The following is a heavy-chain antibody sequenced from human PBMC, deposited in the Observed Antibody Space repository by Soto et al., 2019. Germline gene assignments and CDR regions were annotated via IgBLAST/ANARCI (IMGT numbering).Heavy chain of an antibody. CDR1: GGTFSSYA. D-gene: IGHD2-2*01. CDR2: IIPIFGTA. J-gene: IGHJ6*02. Sequence: SVKVSCKASGGTFSSYAISWVRQAPGQGLEWMGGIIPIFGTANYAQKFQGRVTITADESTSTAYMELSSLRSEDTAVYYCARDQGIVVVPAAPLYGMDAWGQGTTVTVSS. CDR3: ARDQGIVVVPAAPLYGMDA. V-gene: IGHV1-69*13.